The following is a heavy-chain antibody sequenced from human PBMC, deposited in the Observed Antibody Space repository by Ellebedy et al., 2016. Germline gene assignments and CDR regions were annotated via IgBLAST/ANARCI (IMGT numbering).Heavy chain of an antibody. CDR1: GGSISSSSYY. CDR3: ARATGRRDYSSSCCDP. Sequence: SETLSLXXTVSGGSISSSSYYWGWIRQPPGKGLEWIGSIYYSGSTNYNPSLKSRVTISVDTSKNQFSLKLSSVTAADTAVYYCARATGRRDYSSSCCDPWGQGTLVTVSS. J-gene: IGHJ5*02. V-gene: IGHV4-39*07. D-gene: IGHD6-13*01. CDR2: IYYSGST.